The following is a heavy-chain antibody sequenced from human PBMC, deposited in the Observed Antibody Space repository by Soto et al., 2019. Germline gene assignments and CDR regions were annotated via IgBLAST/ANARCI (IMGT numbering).Heavy chain of an antibody. CDR2: IIPIFGTA. CDR1: GGTFSSYA. J-gene: IGHJ5*02. CDR3: ARRKHGSGSYWLYNWFDP. D-gene: IGHD3-10*01. V-gene: IGHV1-69*13. Sequence: GASVKVSCKASGGTFSSYAISWVRQAPGQGLEWMGGIIPIFGTANYAQKFQGRVTITADESTSTAYMELSSLRSEDTAVYYCARRKHGSGSYWLYNWFDPWGQGTLVTVSS.